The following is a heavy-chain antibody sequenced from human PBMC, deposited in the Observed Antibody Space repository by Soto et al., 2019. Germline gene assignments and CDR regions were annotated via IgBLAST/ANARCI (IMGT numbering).Heavy chain of an antibody. D-gene: IGHD2-2*01. CDR1: GGIFSSYG. CDR3: ARNSLPAAIDYFDL. V-gene: IGHV1-69*01. J-gene: IGHJ4*02. CDR2: IIPIFGTA. Sequence: QVQLVQSGAEVKKPGSSVKVSCKVSGGIFSSYGISWVRQAPGQGLEWVGGIIPIFGTANYAQKLQGRVTVTAAESTSTAFMELSSLRSEDTAVYYCARNSLPAAIDYFDLWGQGTLVTVSS.